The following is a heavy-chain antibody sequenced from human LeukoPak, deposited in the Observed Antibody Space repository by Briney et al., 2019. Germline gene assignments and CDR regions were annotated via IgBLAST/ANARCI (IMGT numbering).Heavy chain of an antibody. D-gene: IGHD3-22*01. J-gene: IGHJ4*02. CDR1: GFTFSSYA. V-gene: IGHV3-30-3*01. Sequence: GGSLRLSCAASGFTFSSYAMSWVRQAPGKGLEWVAVISYDGSNKYYADSVKGRFTISRDNSKNTLYLQMNSLRAEDTAVYYCARARSTMIVVVLFDYWGQGTLVTVSS. CDR2: ISYDGSNK. CDR3: ARARSTMIVVVLFDY.